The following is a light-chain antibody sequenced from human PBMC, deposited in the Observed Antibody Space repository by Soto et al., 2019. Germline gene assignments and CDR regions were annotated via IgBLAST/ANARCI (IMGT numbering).Light chain of an antibody. V-gene: IGLV1-47*01. J-gene: IGLJ3*02. Sequence: QSVLTQTPSASGTPGQRVNISCSGSSSNIGSNYVSWYQHIPGAAPKLLIYRSDQRPSGVPDRFSGSKYGTSASLAISGLRSEDEADYFCAVRDDSLSGHWVFGVGTKLTVL. CDR2: RSD. CDR1: SSNIGSNY. CDR3: AVRDDSLSGHWV.